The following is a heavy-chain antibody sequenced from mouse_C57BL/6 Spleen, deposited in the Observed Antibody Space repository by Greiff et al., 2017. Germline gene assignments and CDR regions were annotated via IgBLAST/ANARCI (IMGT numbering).Heavy chain of an antibody. CDR2: INPNNGGT. CDR1: GYTFTDYY. J-gene: IGHJ1*03. V-gene: IGHV1-26*01. CDR3: ARGDYPYWYFDV. D-gene: IGHD1-1*02. Sequence: VQLKQSGPELVKPGASVKISCKASGYTFTDYYMNWVKQSHGKSLEWIGDINPNNGGTSYNQKFKGKATLTVDKSSSTAYMELRRLTSEDSAVYYCARGDYPYWYFDVWGTGTTVTVSS.